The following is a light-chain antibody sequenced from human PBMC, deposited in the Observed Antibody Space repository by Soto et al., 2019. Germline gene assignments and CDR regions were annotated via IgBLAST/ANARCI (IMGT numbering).Light chain of an antibody. V-gene: IGKV3-20*01. CDR2: GAS. CDR1: QSVDSSF. J-gene: IGKJ2*01. Sequence: EIVLTQSPGTLSLSPGERATLSCRASQSVDSSFLAWYQHKPGQAPRLLIYGASSRATGIPDRFSGGGSGTDFRLTISRLEPEDFAVYYCQHYRSSPPPTFGQGTKVDIK. CDR3: QHYRSSPPPT.